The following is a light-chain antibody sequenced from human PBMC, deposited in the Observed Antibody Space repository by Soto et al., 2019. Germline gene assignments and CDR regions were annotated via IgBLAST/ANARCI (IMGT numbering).Light chain of an antibody. CDR3: QQYGGSPRT. Sequence: EIVLTQSPGTLSFSPGERATLSCRASQSVSSSYLAWYQQKPGQAPRLLIHGASNRATGTPDRFSGSGSGTDFTLTISRLEPEDFAVYYCQQYGGSPRTFGQGTKVDI. J-gene: IGKJ1*01. V-gene: IGKV3-20*01. CDR2: GAS. CDR1: QSVSSSY.